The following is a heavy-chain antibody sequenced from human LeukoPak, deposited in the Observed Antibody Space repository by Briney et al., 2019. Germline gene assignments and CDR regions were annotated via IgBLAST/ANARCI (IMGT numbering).Heavy chain of an antibody. CDR1: GYTFTVYY. J-gene: IGHJ5*02. V-gene: IGHV1-2*02. Sequence: ASVTVSCKASGYTFTVYYMHWVRQAPGQGLEWMGWINPNSGGTNYAQKFQGRVTMTRDTSISTAYMELSRLRSDDTAVYYCARSLWFGELCWFDPWGQGTLVTVSS. CDR3: ARSLWFGELCWFDP. D-gene: IGHD3-10*01. CDR2: INPNSGGT.